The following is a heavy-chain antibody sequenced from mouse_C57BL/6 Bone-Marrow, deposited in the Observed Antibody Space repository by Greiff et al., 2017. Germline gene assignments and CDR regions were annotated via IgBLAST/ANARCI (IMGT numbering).Heavy chain of an antibody. Sequence: QVQLQQPGAELVKPGASVKMSCKASGYTFTSHWITWVKQRPGQGLEWIGDIYPGSGSTNYNEKFKSKATLTVDTSPSTAYMQISRLTSEDSAVYCCGKEGTTVVFPHFDVWGTGTTVTVSS. V-gene: IGHV1-55*01. CDR1: GYTFTSHW. CDR3: GKEGTTVVFPHFDV. CDR2: IYPGSGST. J-gene: IGHJ1*03. D-gene: IGHD1-1*01.